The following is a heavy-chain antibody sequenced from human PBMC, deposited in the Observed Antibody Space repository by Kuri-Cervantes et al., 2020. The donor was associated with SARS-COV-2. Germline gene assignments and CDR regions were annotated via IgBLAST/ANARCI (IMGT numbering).Heavy chain of an antibody. Sequence: GESLKISCAASGFTFSDSAMHWVRQAPGKGLEWVAFISYDGSSKDYADSVKGRLTISRDNSKNTLYLQMKSLRAEDTAVYYCARPSNFHHDSGAYVWGQGTTVTVSS. J-gene: IGHJ6*02. CDR3: ARPSNFHHDSGAYV. CDR1: GFTFSDSA. CDR2: ISYDGSSK. D-gene: IGHD3-22*01. V-gene: IGHV3-30*04.